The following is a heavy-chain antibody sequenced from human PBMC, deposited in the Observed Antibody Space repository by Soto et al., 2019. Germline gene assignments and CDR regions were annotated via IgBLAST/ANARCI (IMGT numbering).Heavy chain of an antibody. J-gene: IGHJ4*02. Sequence: ASVKVSCKASGYTFTRYGINWVRQAAGQGLEWMGWMNPNSGNTGYAQKFQGRVTMTRNTSISTAYMELSSLRSEDTAVYYCAREHSSSWRFDYWGQGTLVTVSS. CDR2: MNPNSGNT. CDR3: AREHSSSWRFDY. CDR1: GYTFTRYG. V-gene: IGHV1-8*01. D-gene: IGHD6-13*01.